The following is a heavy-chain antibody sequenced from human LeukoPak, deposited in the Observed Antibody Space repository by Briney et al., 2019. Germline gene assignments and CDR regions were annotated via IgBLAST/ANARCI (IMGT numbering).Heavy chain of an antibody. CDR3: ARGVGSSWFDP. V-gene: IGHV1-2*02. CDR2: INPNSGGA. D-gene: IGHD6-13*01. CDR1: GYTFTDYY. Sequence: ASVKVSCKASGYTFTDYYLHWVRQTPGQGLEWMGWINPNSGGANFALNFQGRVTMTRATSISTAYMELSRLTSDDTAVYYCARGVGSSWFDPWGQGTLVTVSS. J-gene: IGHJ5*02.